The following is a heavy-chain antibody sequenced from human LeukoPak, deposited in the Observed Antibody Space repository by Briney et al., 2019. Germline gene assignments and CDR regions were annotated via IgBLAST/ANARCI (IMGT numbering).Heavy chain of an antibody. V-gene: IGHV3-23*01. CDR3: ARGQRRHTDMAPSFDY. CDR1: GFTFSSYA. Sequence: GGSLRLSCAASGFTFSSYAMSWVRQAPGKGLEWVSAISGSGGSTYYADSVKGRFTISRDNSKNTLYLQMNNLRAEDTAVYYCARGQRRHTDMAPSFDYWGQGTLVTVSS. J-gene: IGHJ4*02. CDR2: ISGSGGST. D-gene: IGHD5-18*01.